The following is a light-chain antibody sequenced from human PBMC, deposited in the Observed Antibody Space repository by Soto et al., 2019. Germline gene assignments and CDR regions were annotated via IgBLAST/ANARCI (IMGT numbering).Light chain of an antibody. CDR2: DAS. CDR3: QQRGNRPPWT. Sequence: EIVMTQSPATLSLSPGARAPLSCRASQSVGKYLVWYQQKPGQAPRLLIYDASNRATGIPARFSGSGSGTDFTLTISSLEPEDFAVYYCQQRGNRPPWTFGQGTKVDIK. V-gene: IGKV3-11*01. CDR1: QSVGKY. J-gene: IGKJ1*01.